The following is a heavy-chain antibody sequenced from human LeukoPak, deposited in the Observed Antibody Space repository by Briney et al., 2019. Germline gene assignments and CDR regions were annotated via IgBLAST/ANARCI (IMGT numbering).Heavy chain of an antibody. CDR2: IIPILGIA. Sequence: SVKVSCKASGGTFSSYAISWVRQAPGQGLEWMGRIIPILGIANYAQKFQGRVTITADKSTSTAYMELSSLRSDDTAVYYCARVGNFANAFDIWGQGTLVTVSS. CDR1: GGTFSSYA. D-gene: IGHD3-16*01. CDR3: ARVGNFANAFDI. V-gene: IGHV1-69*04. J-gene: IGHJ4*02.